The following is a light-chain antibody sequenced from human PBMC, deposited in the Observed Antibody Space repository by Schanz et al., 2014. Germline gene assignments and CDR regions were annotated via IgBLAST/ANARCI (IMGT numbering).Light chain of an antibody. V-gene: IGKV1-39*01. Sequence: DIRMTQSPSSLSASVGDGVTITCRTSQVINKYLNWYQQKERKAPRLLIYTAATLQTGDPSRFIASGSGAEFSLACGSRQPEDGATYYCQQRHSAPFTFGPGTKVDIK. J-gene: IGKJ3*01. CDR2: TAA. CDR1: QVINKY. CDR3: QQRHSAPFT.